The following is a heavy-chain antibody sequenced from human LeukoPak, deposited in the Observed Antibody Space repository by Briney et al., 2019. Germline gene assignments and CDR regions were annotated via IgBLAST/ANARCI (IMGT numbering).Heavy chain of an antibody. J-gene: IGHJ2*01. CDR2: ISGSGGTT. CDR1: GFTFSDYY. Sequence: GGSLRLSCAASGFTFSDYYMSWIRQAPGKGLEWVSGISGSGGTTYYADSVKGRFTISRDNSKNTLYLQLNSLRAEDTAVYYCAKRPTNYHDSSGYYYWYFDLWGRGTLVTASS. D-gene: IGHD3-22*01. V-gene: IGHV3-23*01. CDR3: AKRPTNYHDSSGYYYWYFDL.